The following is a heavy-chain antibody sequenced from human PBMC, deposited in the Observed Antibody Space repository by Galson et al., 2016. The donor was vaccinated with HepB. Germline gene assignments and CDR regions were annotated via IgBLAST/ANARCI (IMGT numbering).Heavy chain of an antibody. CDR3: ARDPSGQQLANWFDL. CDR2: ISNDGSNK. V-gene: IGHV3-30*03. CDR1: GFTFSSYG. D-gene: IGHD6-13*01. Sequence: SLRLSCAASGFTFSSYGMHWVRQAPGKGLEWVAVISNDGSNKYYADSVKGRFTISRDNSNNTLYLQVNSLRTEDTAVYYCARDPSGQQLANWFDLWGQGTLVTVSS. J-gene: IGHJ5*02.